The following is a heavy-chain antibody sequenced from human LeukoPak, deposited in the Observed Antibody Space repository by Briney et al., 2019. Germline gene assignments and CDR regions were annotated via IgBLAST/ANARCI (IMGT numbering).Heavy chain of an antibody. Sequence: GGSLRLSCAASGFTFSSYAMHWVRQAPGKGLEYASAISSNGGSTYYANSVKGRFTISRDNSKNTLYLQMGSLRAEDMAVYYCARGMVRGVTYFDYWGQGTLVTVSS. J-gene: IGHJ4*02. CDR3: ARGMVRGVTYFDY. V-gene: IGHV3-64*01. CDR1: GFTFSSYA. CDR2: ISSNGGST. D-gene: IGHD3-10*01.